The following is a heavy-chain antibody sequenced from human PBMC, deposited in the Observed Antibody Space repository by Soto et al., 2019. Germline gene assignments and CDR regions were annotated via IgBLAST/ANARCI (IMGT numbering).Heavy chain of an antibody. V-gene: IGHV3-48*02. Sequence: GGSLRLSCAASGFTFSSYSMNWVRQAPGKGLEWVSYISSSSSTIYYADSVKGRFTISRDNAKNSLYLQMNSLRDEDTAVYYCARDKITIFGVAILYSFDYWGQRTLVTVSS. CDR2: ISSSSSTI. D-gene: IGHD3-3*01. CDR3: ARDKITIFGVAILYSFDY. J-gene: IGHJ4*02. CDR1: GFTFSSYS.